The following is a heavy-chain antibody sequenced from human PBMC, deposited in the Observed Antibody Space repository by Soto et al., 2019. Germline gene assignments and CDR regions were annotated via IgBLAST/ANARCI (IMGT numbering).Heavy chain of an antibody. V-gene: IGHV4-59*01. CDR2: IYYSGST. J-gene: IGHJ6*02. D-gene: IGHD6-13*01. CDR1: GGSISSYY. CDR3: AGEGFSSSSWYGHYYSGMDV. Sequence: PSETLSLTCTVSGGSISSYYWSWIRQPPGKGLEWIGYIYYSGSTNYNPSLKSRVTISVDTSKNQFSLKLSSVTAADTAVYYCAGEGFSSSSWYGHYYSGMDVWGQGTTVTVSS.